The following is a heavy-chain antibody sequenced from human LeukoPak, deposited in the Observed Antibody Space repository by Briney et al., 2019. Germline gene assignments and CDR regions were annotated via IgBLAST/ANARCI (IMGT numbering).Heavy chain of an antibody. CDR1: GGSISSYY. CDR3: AREVGYYDSSGYKNWFDP. Sequence: SSETLSLTCTVSGGSISSYYWSWLRQPPGKGLEWVGYIYYSGSTNYNPSLKSRVTISVDTSKNQFSLKLSSVTAADTAVYYCAREVGYYDSSGYKNWFDPWGQGTLVTVSS. CDR2: IYYSGST. J-gene: IGHJ5*02. V-gene: IGHV4-59*01. D-gene: IGHD3-22*01.